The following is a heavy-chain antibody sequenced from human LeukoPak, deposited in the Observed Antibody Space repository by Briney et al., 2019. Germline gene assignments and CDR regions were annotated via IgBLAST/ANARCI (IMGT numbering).Heavy chain of an antibody. Sequence: ASVKVSCKASGYTFTVYYMHWVRQAPGQGLEWMGWINPNSGGTKYAQKFQGRVTMTRDTSISTAYMELSRLGSDDTAVYYCARDVSYRGMDVWGQGTTVIVAS. V-gene: IGHV1-2*02. CDR2: INPNSGGT. J-gene: IGHJ6*02. D-gene: IGHD5/OR15-5a*01. CDR3: ARDVSYRGMDV. CDR1: GYTFTVYY.